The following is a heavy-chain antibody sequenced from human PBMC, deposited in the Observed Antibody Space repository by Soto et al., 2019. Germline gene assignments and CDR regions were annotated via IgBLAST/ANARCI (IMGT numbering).Heavy chain of an antibody. D-gene: IGHD1-26*01. CDR1: GFTFGDYG. Sequence: PGGSLRLSCTTSGFTFGDYGMSWFRQAPGKRLEWVGFVRSKVYGGATDYDASVKGRFIISRDDSKSIAYLQVNSLTTEDTAVYFCTREVYSGRQYYFDNWGQGTLVTVSS. J-gene: IGHJ4*02. CDR2: VRSKVYGGAT. CDR3: TREVYSGRQYYFDN. V-gene: IGHV3-49*03.